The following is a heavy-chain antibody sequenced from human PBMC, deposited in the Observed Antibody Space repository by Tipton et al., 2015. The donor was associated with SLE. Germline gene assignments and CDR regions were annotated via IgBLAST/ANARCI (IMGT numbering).Heavy chain of an antibody. Sequence: TLSLTCSVSGGSISGFHWNWIRQPPGKGLEWIGYIFYSGSTNYSPSLRSRVTISVDTSKNQFSLKLTSVTAADTAVYYCARDYGDYFDYWGQGTLVTVSS. CDR3: ARDYGDYFDY. CDR1: GGSISGFH. CDR2: IFYSGST. D-gene: IGHD4-17*01. V-gene: IGHV4-59*01. J-gene: IGHJ4*02.